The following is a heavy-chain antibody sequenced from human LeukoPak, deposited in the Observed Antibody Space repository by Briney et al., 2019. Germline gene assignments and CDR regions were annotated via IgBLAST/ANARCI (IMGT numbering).Heavy chain of an antibody. CDR2: IKQDGSEK. Sequence: GGSLRLSCVASGFTFDNYRMGWVRQAPGKGLEWVASIKQDGSEKYYVDSLKGRFTVSRDNNKDTLYLQMNSLRDEDTAVYYCARDRNDFWSGRRGVDYWGQGTLVTVSS. D-gene: IGHD3-3*01. CDR3: ARDRNDFWSGRRGVDY. CDR1: GFTFDNYR. V-gene: IGHV3-7*01. J-gene: IGHJ4*02.